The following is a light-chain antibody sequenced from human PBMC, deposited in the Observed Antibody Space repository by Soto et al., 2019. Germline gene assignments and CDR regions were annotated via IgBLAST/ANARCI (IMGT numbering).Light chain of an antibody. CDR3: KQYKEWPPFT. J-gene: IGKJ5*01. V-gene: IGKV3-15*01. CDR2: AAS. Sequence: EIVLTQSPATLSLSPGERATLSCRASQSVTNNLAWYQHKPGQAPRLLIHAASTRATGIPARFSGSGSGTEFTLSISSLQSEDFAVYYCKQYKEWPPFTFGQGTRLEIK. CDR1: QSVTNN.